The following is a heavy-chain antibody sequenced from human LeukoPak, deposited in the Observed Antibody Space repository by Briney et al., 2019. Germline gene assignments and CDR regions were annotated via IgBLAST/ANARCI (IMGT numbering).Heavy chain of an antibody. J-gene: IGHJ6*03. CDR3: TRLRYSGYGRYYMDV. CDR2: IRGKADSYAT. CDR1: GFTFSGSN. D-gene: IGHD5-12*01. V-gene: IGHV3-73*01. Sequence: GGSLRLSCSASGFTFSGSNIHWVRQASGKGLEWVGRIRGKADSYATLYGESVEGRFTISRDDSKNTAYLQMTSLKTEDTAIYYCTRLRYSGYGRYYMDVWGKGTTVTISS.